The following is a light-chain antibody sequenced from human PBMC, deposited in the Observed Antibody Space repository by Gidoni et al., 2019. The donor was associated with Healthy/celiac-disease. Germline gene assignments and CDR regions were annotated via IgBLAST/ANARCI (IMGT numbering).Light chain of an antibody. Sequence: EIVLTQPPGTLSLSPGERATLSCRASQSVSSSYLAWYQQKPGQAPRLLIYGASSRATGSPDRFSGSGSGTDFTLTISRLEPEDFAVFYCQQYGSSPWTFGQGTTVEIK. CDR1: QSVSSSY. V-gene: IGKV3-20*01. CDR2: GAS. J-gene: IGKJ1*01. CDR3: QQYGSSPWT.